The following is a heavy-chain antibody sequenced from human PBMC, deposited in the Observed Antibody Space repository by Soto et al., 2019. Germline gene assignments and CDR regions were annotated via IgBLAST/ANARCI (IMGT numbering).Heavy chain of an antibody. CDR3: ARGMTTVTTYDY. CDR1: GGSISSGGYS. J-gene: IGHJ4*02. CDR2: IYHSGST. Sequence: SETLSLTCAVSGGSISSGGYSWSWIRQPPGKGLEWIGYIYHSGSTYYNPSLKSRVTISVDRSKNQFSLNLSSVSAADTAVYYCARGMTTVTTYDYWGQGTLVTVSS. V-gene: IGHV4-30-2*01. D-gene: IGHD4-4*01.